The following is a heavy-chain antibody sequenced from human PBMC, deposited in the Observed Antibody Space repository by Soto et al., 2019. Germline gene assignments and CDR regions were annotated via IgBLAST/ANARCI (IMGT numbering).Heavy chain of an antibody. J-gene: IGHJ3*01. V-gene: IGHV1-46*01. D-gene: IGHD1-7*01. CDR2: VHPSRGTA. CDR3: ARPLIGNTVDL. Sequence: QAQLLQSGAEMKKPGASVKVSCTASGYTFINYFIHWVRQAPGQGLEWIGIVHPSRGTADYAQKFKGRVTLTPDMSTRTVYMDLSKLRSEDTAVYYCARPLIGNTVDLWGQGTTVIVSS. CDR1: GYTFINYF.